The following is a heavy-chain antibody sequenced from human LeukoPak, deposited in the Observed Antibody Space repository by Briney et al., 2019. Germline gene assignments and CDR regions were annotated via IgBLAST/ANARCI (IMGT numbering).Heavy chain of an antibody. CDR1: GFIFSNYA. CDR2: INNSGDRR. V-gene: IGHV3-23*01. CDR3: ARGWYNFDY. D-gene: IGHD6-19*01. J-gene: IGHJ4*01. Sequence: PGGSLRLSCAASGFIFSNYAMSWVRQAPGKGLEWVSGINNSGDRRFYADSVKGRFTISRDNSKNTLYLQMNSLRAEDTAVYYCARGWYNFDYWGHGTRVTVSS.